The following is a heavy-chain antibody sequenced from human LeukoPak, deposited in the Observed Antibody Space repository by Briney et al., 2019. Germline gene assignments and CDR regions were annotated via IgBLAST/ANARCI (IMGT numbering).Heavy chain of an antibody. CDR3: TRNGLYSGFFDS. J-gene: IGHJ4*02. CDR2: IQYDGSNE. D-gene: IGHD2-15*01. V-gene: IGHV3-30*12. CDR1: GFTFSSYG. Sequence: GGSLRLSCAASGFTFSSYGMHWVRQAPGKGLEWVAYIQYDGSNEQYADSVKGRFSISRDSSKNILYLQMNSLRAEDTAVYYCTRNGLYSGFFDSWGQGTLVTVSS.